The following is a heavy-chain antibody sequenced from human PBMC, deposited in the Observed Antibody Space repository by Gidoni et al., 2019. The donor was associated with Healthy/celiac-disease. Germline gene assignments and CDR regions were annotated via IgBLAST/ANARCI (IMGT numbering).Heavy chain of an antibody. V-gene: IGHV1-69*06. D-gene: IGHD3-3*01. CDR2: IIPNFGTA. Sequence: QVQLVQSGAEVKKPGSSVKVSCKASGGTFSSYAISWVRQAPGQGRAWMGGIIPNFGTATYAQKFQGRVTITADKSTSTAYMELSSLRSEDTAVYYCARDRGDYDFWSGYYGGVYYYGMDVWGQGTTVTVSS. CDR1: GGTFSSYA. J-gene: IGHJ6*02. CDR3: ARDRGDYDFWSGYYGGVYYYGMDV.